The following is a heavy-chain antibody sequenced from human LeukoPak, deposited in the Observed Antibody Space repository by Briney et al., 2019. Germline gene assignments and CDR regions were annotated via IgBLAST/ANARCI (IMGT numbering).Heavy chain of an antibody. D-gene: IGHD3-10*01. Sequence: GGSLRLSCVASGFTFGSYAMHWVRQAPGKGLEWVAVISYDGSNKYYADSVKGRFTISRDNSKNTLYLQMNSLRAEDTAVYYCARGLEGNYYGSGSYFNWFDPWGQGTLVTVSS. CDR2: ISYDGSNK. CDR1: GFTFGSYA. V-gene: IGHV3-30*04. J-gene: IGHJ5*02. CDR3: ARGLEGNYYGSGSYFNWFDP.